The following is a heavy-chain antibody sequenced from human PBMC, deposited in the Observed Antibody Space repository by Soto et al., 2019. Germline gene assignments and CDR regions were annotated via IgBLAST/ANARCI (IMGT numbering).Heavy chain of an antibody. J-gene: IGHJ4*01. CDR1: GASIRTADSF. D-gene: IGHD3-3*01. CDR2: IYYSGST. V-gene: IGHV4-30-4*01. Sequence: SETLSLTCAVSGASIRTADSFWSWIRQPPGKALQWIGYIYYSGSTYYNPSLKRRLTLSAATSKSQFSLMLRPATPQDPAPYKCPLLLASPVTYYFDYWGHGTPVTVSS. CDR3: PLLLASPVTYYFDY.